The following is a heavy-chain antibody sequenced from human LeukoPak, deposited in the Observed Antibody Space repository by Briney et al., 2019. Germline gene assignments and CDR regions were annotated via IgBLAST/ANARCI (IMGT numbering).Heavy chain of an antibody. V-gene: IGHV3-23*01. D-gene: IGHD1-26*01. CDR2: ISGSGGST. CDR1: GFTFSSYA. J-gene: IGHJ4*02. CDR3: AKDWEARLGTPLGSFFDY. Sequence: GGSLRLSCAASGFTFSSYAMSWVRQAPGKGLEWVSAISGSGGSTYYADSVKGRFTISRDNSKNTLYLQMNSLRAEDTAVYYCAKDWEARLGTPLGSFFDYWGQGTLVTVSS.